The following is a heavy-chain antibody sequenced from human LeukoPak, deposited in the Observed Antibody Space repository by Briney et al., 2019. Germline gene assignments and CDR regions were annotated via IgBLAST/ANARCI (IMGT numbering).Heavy chain of an antibody. CDR2: ISYDGSNK. Sequence: GGSLRLSCAASGFTFSSYAMHWVRQAPGKGLEWVAVISYDGSNKYYADSVKGRFTISRDNSKNTLYLQMNSLRAEDTAVYYCARESAGSSWSSLDYWGQGTLVTVSS. D-gene: IGHD6-13*01. CDR3: ARESAGSSWSSLDY. CDR1: GFTFSSYA. V-gene: IGHV3-30-3*01. J-gene: IGHJ4*02.